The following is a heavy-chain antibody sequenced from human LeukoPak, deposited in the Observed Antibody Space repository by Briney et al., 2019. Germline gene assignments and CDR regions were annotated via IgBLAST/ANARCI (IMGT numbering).Heavy chain of an antibody. J-gene: IGHJ4*02. D-gene: IGHD5-18*01. CDR1: GFTFSSYW. CDR2: IKQDGSEK. V-gene: IGHV3-7*01. Sequence: GGSLRLSCAASGFTFSSYWMSWVRQAPGKGLEWVANIKQDGSEKYVDSVKGRFTISRDNAKNSLYVQMNSLRAEDTAVYYCARDPRAVDTEVGDYWGQGTLVTVSS. CDR3: ARDPRAVDTEVGDY.